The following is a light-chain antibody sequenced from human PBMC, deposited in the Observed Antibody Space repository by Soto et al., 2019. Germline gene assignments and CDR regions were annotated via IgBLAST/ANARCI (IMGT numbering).Light chain of an antibody. CDR1: QSVSSSY. Sequence: EIVLTQSPGTLSLSPGERATLSCRASQSVSSSYLAWYQHKPGQAPRLLIYGASSRATGIPDRFSGSGSGTDFTLTISRLEAEDFAVYFCQQYGISPYTFGQGTKLEIK. CDR2: GAS. CDR3: QQYGISPYT. J-gene: IGKJ2*01. V-gene: IGKV3-20*01.